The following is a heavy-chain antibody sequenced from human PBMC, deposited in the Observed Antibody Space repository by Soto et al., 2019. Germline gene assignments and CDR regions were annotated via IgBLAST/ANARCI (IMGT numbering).Heavy chain of an antibody. CDR2: ISAHNGNT. D-gene: IGHD1-1*01. Sequence: QVHLVQSGAEVKKPGSSVKVSCKASGYAFTTYGITWVRQAPGQGLEWMGWISAHNGNTNYAQKLQGGVTVTRDTSTSTAYMELRSLRSNDTAVYYCARGRYGDYWGQGALVTVSS. CDR3: ARGRYGDY. J-gene: IGHJ4*02. V-gene: IGHV1-18*01. CDR1: GYAFTTYG.